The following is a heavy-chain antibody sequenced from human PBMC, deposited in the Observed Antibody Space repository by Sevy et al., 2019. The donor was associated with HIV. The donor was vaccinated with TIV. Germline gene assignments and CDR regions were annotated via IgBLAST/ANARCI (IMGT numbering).Heavy chain of an antibody. CDR3: ATEVDYSSSAFDY. Sequence: GGSLRLSCAASAFTFSDYYTSWIRQAPGKGLELVSYISSSGHTIYYADSVKGRFTISRDDAKNSVYLQMNRLRADDTAVYYCATEVDYSSSAFDYWGQGTLVTVSS. J-gene: IGHJ4*02. CDR2: ISSSGHTI. CDR1: AFTFSDYY. V-gene: IGHV3-11*01. D-gene: IGHD6-6*01.